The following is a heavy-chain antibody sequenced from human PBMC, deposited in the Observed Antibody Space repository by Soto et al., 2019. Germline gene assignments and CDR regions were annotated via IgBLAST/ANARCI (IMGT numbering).Heavy chain of an antibody. CDR2: LNSDNGGT. CDR1: GYTFTGHY. CDR3: ARDLCPLGSGTACPLYGLDI. J-gene: IGHJ6*02. Sequence: QVQLVQSGAEVKPPGASVKVSCKASGYTFTGHYMHWVRQVSGKRLEHLGWLNSDNGGTYYAPKFQGRVTFTRDTSTSTAYMELNGLQSDDTAVYFCARDLCPLGSGTACPLYGLDIWGQGTTVVVS. V-gene: IGHV1-2*02. D-gene: IGHD3-10*01.